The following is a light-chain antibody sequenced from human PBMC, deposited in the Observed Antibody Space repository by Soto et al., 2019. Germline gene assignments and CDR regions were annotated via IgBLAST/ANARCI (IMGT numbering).Light chain of an antibody. CDR3: QQYGSSLLFT. CDR2: GAS. V-gene: IGKV3-20*01. Sequence: EIVLTQSPGTLSLSPGERATLSCRASQSVSSSYLAWYQQKPGQAPRLLIYGASSRATGIPDRFSGSGSGTDFTLTISRLESEDFAVYYCQQYGSSLLFTFGPGTKVDIK. CDR1: QSVSSSY. J-gene: IGKJ3*01.